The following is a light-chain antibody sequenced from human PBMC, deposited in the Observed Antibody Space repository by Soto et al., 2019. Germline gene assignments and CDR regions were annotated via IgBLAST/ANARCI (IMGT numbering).Light chain of an antibody. CDR3: QESYSVPVFS. CDR2: AAS. CDR1: QSISTY. V-gene: IGKV1-39*01. Sequence: DIQLTQSPSSLSASVGDSVTITCRASQSISTYLNWFRQKPGKAPELLIFAASNLHSGVPSRISGSGSGTDFTLTITNLQPQDFATYYCQESYSVPVFSFGPGTKVDIK. J-gene: IGKJ3*01.